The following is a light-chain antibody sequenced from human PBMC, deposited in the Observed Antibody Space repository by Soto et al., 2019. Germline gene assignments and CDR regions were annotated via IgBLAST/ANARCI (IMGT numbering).Light chain of an antibody. CDR2: DAS. CDR3: QQHSNWPWT. J-gene: IGKJ1*01. CDR1: QSVSSY. Sequence: EIVLTQSPATLSLSPGERATLSCRASQSVSSYLAWYQQKPGQAPRLLIYDASNRATGIPARFSGSGSGTDFTLTSSSLEPEDVAVYYCQQHSNWPWTFGQGTKVDIK. V-gene: IGKV3-11*01.